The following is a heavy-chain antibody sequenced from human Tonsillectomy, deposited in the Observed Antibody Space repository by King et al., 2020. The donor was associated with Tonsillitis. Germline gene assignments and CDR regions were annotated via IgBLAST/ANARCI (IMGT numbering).Heavy chain of an antibody. CDR1: GYTFASYY. Sequence: QLVQSGAQVKKPGASVKVSCKTSGYTFASYYIHWVRQAPGQGLESMGIINPSSGSTTYAQKFQGRVTMTRDTSTSTVYMELSGLRSEDTAVYYCARNYGVDRNWFDPWGQGTLVTVSS. D-gene: IGHD4-17*01. CDR2: INPSSGST. J-gene: IGHJ5*02. CDR3: ARNYGVDRNWFDP. V-gene: IGHV1-46*03.